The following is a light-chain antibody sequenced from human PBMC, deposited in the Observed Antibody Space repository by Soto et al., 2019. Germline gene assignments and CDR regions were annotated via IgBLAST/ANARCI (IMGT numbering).Light chain of an antibody. Sequence: EIVLTQSPGTLSLSPGERVTLSCRASQSVSGKYLTWYQHKPGQAPRVLIFGASSRATGIPDRFSGGGSGTDFTLTINRLEPEDFAVYYCQHYDSSQWTFGQGTRVEIK. CDR3: QHYDSSQWT. CDR1: QSVSGKY. CDR2: GAS. J-gene: IGKJ1*01. V-gene: IGKV3-20*01.